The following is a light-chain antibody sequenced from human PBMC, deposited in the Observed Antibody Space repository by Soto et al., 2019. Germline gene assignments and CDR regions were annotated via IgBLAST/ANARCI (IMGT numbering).Light chain of an antibody. CDR2: AAS. CDR1: QSVSSSH. Sequence: EIVLTQSPGTLSLSPGERATLSCRASQSVSSSHLAWYQHKPGQAPRLLIYAASSRATGSPDRFSGGGPGTEFTLTISSLQSEDFAVYYCQQFHNWPPITFGQGTRLETK. CDR3: QQFHNWPPIT. V-gene: IGKV3-20*01. J-gene: IGKJ5*01.